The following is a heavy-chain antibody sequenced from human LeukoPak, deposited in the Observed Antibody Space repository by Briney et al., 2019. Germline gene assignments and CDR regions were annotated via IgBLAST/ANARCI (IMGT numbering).Heavy chain of an antibody. CDR3: AKSARRSVMVTAIPCDY. Sequence: GGSLRLSCAASGFTFSNYAMSWVRQAPGKGLEWVSTISGSGNSTYNADSVKGRFTISRDNSKNTLYLQMNSLRAEDTAVYYCAKSARRSVMVTAIPCDYWGQGTLVTVSS. J-gene: IGHJ4*02. D-gene: IGHD2-21*02. CDR2: ISGSGNST. CDR1: GFTFSNYA. V-gene: IGHV3-23*01.